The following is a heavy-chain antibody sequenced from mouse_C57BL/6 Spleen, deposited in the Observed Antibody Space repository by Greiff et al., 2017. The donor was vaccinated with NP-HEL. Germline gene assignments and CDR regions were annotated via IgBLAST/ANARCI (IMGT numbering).Heavy chain of an antibody. CDR3: ARRDYYGSSYNFDY. J-gene: IGHJ2*01. Sequence: VQLKESGGGLVKPGGSLKLSCAASGFTFSDYGMHWVRQAPEKGLEWVAYISSGSSTIYYADTVKGRFTISRDNAKNTLFLQMTSRRSEDTAMYYCARRDYYGSSYNFDYWGQGTTLTVSS. D-gene: IGHD1-1*01. V-gene: IGHV5-17*01. CDR2: ISSGSSTI. CDR1: GFTFSDYG.